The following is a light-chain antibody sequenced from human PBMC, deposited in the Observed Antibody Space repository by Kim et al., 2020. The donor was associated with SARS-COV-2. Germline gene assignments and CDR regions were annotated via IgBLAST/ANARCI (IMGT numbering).Light chain of an antibody. V-gene: IGLV3-19*01. CDR1: SLRSYY. CDR2: GKN. CDR3: NSRDSSGNHVV. J-gene: IGLJ2*01. Sequence: ALGKTVRMTCQGYSLRSYYASWYQQKPGQAPVLVIYGKNNRPSGIPDRFSGSSSGNTASLTITGAQAEDEADYYCNSRDSSGNHVVFGGGTQLTVL.